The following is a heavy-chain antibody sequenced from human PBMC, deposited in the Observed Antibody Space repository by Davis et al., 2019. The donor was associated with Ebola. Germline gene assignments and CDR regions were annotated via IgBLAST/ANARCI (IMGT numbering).Heavy chain of an antibody. V-gene: IGHV3-30*18. J-gene: IGHJ6*02. CDR2: ISYDGSNK. Sequence: PGGSLRLSCAASGFTFSSYGMHWVRQAPGKGLEWVAVISYDGSNKYYADSVKGRFTISRDNSKNTLYLQMNSLRAEDTAVYYCAKGISRELHDYYYYYGMDVWGQGTTVTVSS. D-gene: IGHD1-26*01. CDR1: GFTFSSYG. CDR3: AKGISRELHDYYYYYGMDV.